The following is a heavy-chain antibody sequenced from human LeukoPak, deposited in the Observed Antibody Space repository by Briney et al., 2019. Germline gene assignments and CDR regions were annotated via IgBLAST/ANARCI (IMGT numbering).Heavy chain of an antibody. D-gene: IGHD2-21*01. CDR1: GFTFSSNS. CDR2: FGTISDT. CDR3: VRGFFPVEESILGMDV. V-gene: IGHV3-13*01. Sequence: GGSLRLSCAASGFTFSSNSMNWVRQVTGKGLEWVSSFGTISDTYYPDSVKDRFTISRENAKRSLYLQMNSLRVGDTAVYYCVRGFFPVEESILGMDVWGQGTTVTVSS. J-gene: IGHJ6*02.